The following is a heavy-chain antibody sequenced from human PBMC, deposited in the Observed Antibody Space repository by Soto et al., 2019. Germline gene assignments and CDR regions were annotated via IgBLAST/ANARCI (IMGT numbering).Heavy chain of an antibody. Sequence: QVQLVQSGAEVKKPGASVKVSCKASGYTFTSYYMHWVRQAPGQGLEWMGIINPSGGSTSYAQKFQGRVTMTRDTSTSTVYMELSSLISEDTAVYYCASVSFRDGTGDAFDIWGQGTMVTVSS. V-gene: IGHV1-46*01. J-gene: IGHJ3*02. CDR1: GYTFTSYY. CDR2: INPSGGST. D-gene: IGHD2-21*02. CDR3: ASVSFRDGTGDAFDI.